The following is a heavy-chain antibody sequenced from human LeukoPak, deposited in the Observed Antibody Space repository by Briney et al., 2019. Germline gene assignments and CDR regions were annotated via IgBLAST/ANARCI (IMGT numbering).Heavy chain of an antibody. CDR3: AKGSDFWSPLDY. D-gene: IGHD3-3*01. V-gene: IGHV3-53*01. CDR2: IYSGGST. Sequence: GSLRLSCAASGFTVSSNYMSWVRQAPGKGLEWVSVIYSGGSTYYADSVKGRFTISRDNSKNTLYLQMNSLRAEDTAVYYCAKGSDFWSPLDYWGQGTLVTVSS. J-gene: IGHJ4*02. CDR1: GFTVSSNY.